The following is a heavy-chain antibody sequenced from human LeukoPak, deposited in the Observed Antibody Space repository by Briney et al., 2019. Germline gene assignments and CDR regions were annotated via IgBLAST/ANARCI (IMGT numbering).Heavy chain of an antibody. CDR1: GFTFSSYE. V-gene: IGHV3-48*03. Sequence: PGGSLRLSCAASGFTFSSYEMNWVRQAPGKGLEWVSYISGSGSTIYYADSVKGRFTISRDNAKNSPYLQMNSLRAEDTAVYYCARAWTGCSYGDYWGQGTLVTVSS. CDR2: ISGSGSTI. J-gene: IGHJ4*02. CDR3: ARAWTGCSYGDY. D-gene: IGHD5-18*01.